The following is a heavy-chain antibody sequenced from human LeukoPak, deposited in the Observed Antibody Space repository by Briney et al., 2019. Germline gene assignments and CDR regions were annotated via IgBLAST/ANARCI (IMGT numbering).Heavy chain of an antibody. D-gene: IGHD1/OR15-1a*01. J-gene: IGHJ4*02. Sequence: SETLSLTCTVSGGSISSYSWSWIRQPPGKGLEWIGYFSFSGSTNYNPSLKSRVTISVDTSKDLFSLKLSSVTAAETAVYYCARSMTGTRSKFDYWGQGTLVTVSS. CDR3: ARSMTGTRSKFDY. CDR1: GGSISSYS. CDR2: FSFSGST. V-gene: IGHV4-59*08.